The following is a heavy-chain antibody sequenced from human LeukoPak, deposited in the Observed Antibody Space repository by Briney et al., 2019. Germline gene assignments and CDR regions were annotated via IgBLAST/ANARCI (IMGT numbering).Heavy chain of an antibody. Sequence: ASVKVSCKASGYTFTSFGFSWVRQAPGQGLEWMGWISAYNGHTNYAQNLQGRVTLTTDTSTSTAYMELTSLRSDDTAVYYCARDQVVGATAGTFDNWGQGTLVTVSS. D-gene: IGHD1-26*01. V-gene: IGHV1-18*01. CDR3: ARDQVVGATAGTFDN. CDR1: GYTFTSFG. J-gene: IGHJ4*02. CDR2: ISAYNGHT.